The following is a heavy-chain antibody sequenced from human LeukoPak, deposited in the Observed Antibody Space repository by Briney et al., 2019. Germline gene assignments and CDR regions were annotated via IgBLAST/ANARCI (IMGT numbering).Heavy chain of an antibody. CDR2: IYSGGST. D-gene: IGHD3-16*01. J-gene: IGHJ3*02. CDR1: RFTFSNAW. V-gene: IGHV3-53*01. CDR3: ARDQFGAFDI. Sequence: PGGSLRLSCAASRFTFSNAWMSWVRQAPGKGLEWVSVIYSGGSTYYADSVKGRFTISRDNSKNTLYLQMNSLRAEDTAVYYCARDQFGAFDIWGQGTMVTVSS.